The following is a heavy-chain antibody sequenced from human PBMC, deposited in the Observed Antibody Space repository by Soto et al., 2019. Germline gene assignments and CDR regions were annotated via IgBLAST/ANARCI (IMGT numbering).Heavy chain of an antibody. V-gene: IGHV1-69*01. D-gene: IGHD2-2*01. CDR2: IIPISDTT. CDR1: GGTFSSYA. CDR3: ARSQFSSTSVEIYYNYYYGMVD. J-gene: IGHJ6*01. Sequence: QVQLVQSGAEVKKPGSSVKVSCKASGGTFSSYAISWVRQAPGQGLEWMGGIIPISDTTNYGQTFKGRVTIPADESTSRDYLELSSMISKDTAASYCARSQFSSTSVEIYYNYYYGMVDWGQGTTVTVSS.